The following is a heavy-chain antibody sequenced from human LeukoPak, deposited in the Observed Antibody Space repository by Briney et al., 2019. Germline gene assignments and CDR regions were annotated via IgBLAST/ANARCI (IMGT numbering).Heavy chain of an antibody. CDR2: IYSGGST. V-gene: IGHV3-53*01. J-gene: IGHJ4*02. CDR3: ASVEGYSYGLQEDY. Sequence: GGSLRLSCAASGFTVSSNYMSWVRQAPGKGLEWVSVIYSGGSTYYADSVKGRFTISRDNSKNTLYLQMNSLRAEDTAVYYCASVEGYSYGLQEDYWGQGTLVTVSS. D-gene: IGHD5-18*01. CDR1: GFTVSSNY.